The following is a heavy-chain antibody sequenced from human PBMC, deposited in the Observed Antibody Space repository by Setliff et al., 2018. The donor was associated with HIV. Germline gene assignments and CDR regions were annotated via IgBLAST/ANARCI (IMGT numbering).Heavy chain of an antibody. D-gene: IGHD2-2*01. CDR2: IYYNGNT. V-gene: IGHV4-38-2*01. CDR3: ARHAAGPDGPFDY. J-gene: IGHJ4*02. Sequence: SETLSLTCGVSGYSMSSGYYWGWIRQPPGKGLEWVGSIYYNGNTFYNQSLQSRVTISLDTSKNQFSLELRSVTAADTALYYCARHAAGPDGPFDYWGQGTLVTVSS. CDR1: GYSMSSGYY.